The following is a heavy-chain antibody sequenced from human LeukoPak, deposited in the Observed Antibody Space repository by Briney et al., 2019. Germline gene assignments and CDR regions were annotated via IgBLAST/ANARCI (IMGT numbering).Heavy chain of an antibody. Sequence: GGSLRLSCAASGFTVTGNYMSWVRQAPGKGLEWISVIYRDGHTYYAESVRGRFTISRDNSKNTLHLQMNSLRAEDTAVYYCARVRSGNYFDYWGQGTLVTVSS. CDR3: ARVRSGNYFDY. V-gene: IGHV3-66*01. J-gene: IGHJ4*02. CDR2: IYRDGHT. CDR1: GFTVTGNY.